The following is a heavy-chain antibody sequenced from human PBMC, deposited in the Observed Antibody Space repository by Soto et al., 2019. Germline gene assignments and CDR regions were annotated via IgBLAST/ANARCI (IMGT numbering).Heavy chain of an antibody. J-gene: IGHJ4*02. CDR1: KFMFSNYW. CDR3: ARIGYSSSSLDY. V-gene: IGHV3-7*03. CDR2: IKQDGSHT. D-gene: IGHD6-6*01. Sequence: PGGSLRLSCAASKFMFSNYWMTWGRQAPGKGLEWVANIKQDGSHTYYLDSVKGRFAISRDNAKNSVYLQMNSLRAEDTAVYYCARIGYSSSSLDYWGQGTLVTVSS.